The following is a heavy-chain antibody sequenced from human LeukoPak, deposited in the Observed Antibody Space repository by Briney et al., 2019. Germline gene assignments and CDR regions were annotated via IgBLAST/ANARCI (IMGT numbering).Heavy chain of an antibody. CDR1: GFTFTTYG. D-gene: IGHD1-14*01. Sequence: GGSLRLSCAASGFTFTTYGIIWVRQAPGKGLEWVLAISGSGTNTYYADSAKGRFTSSRDYSKRTVYLQMNSLRAEDTAVYYCAKNGEPHYYMDVWGKGTTVTVSS. CDR3: AKNGEPHYYMDV. CDR2: ISGSGTNT. V-gene: IGHV3-23*01. J-gene: IGHJ6*03.